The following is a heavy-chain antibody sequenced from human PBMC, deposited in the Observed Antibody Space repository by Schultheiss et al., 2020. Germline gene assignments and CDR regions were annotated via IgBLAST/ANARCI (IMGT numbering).Heavy chain of an antibody. J-gene: IGHJ4*02. CDR3: ARGGRFSFL. D-gene: IGHD1-26*01. CDR2: IYAGVST. V-gene: IGHV3-23*03. CDR1: GFTFSSYA. Sequence: GGSLRLSCAASGFTFSSYAMSWVRQAPGKGLEWVSVIYAGVSTYYADSVKGRFTISRDNAKNTLYLQMNSLRAEDTAVYYCARGGRFSFLWGQGTLVTVSS.